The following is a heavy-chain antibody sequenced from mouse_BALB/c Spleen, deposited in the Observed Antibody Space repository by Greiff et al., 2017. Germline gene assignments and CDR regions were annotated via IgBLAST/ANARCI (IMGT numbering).Heavy chain of an antibody. D-gene: IGHD1-1*01. CDR1: GYTFTDYN. CDR2: IYPYNGGT. Sequence: VQLQQSGPELVKPGASVKISCKASGYTFTDYNMHWVKQSHGKSLEWIGYIYPYNGGTGYNQKFKSKATLTVYNSSSTAYMELRSLTSEDSAVYYCARRGSSYGFYIDYWGQGTTLTVSS. V-gene: IGHV1S29*02. J-gene: IGHJ2*01. CDR3: ARRGSSYGFYIDY.